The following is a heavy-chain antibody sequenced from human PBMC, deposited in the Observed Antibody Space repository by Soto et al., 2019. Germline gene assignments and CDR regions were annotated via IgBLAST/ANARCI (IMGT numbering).Heavy chain of an antibody. CDR3: AHGSPRLRYCSSTSCYTEGYGMDV. Sequence: QITLKESGPTLVKPTQTLTLTCTFSGFSLSTSGVGVGWIRQPPGKALEWLALIYWNDDKRYSPSLKSRLTLPKDTSTNQVVLTMTNMDPVDTATYYCAHGSPRLRYCSSTSCYTEGYGMDVWGQGTTVTVSS. D-gene: IGHD2-2*02. CDR1: GFSLSTSGVG. CDR2: IYWNDDK. V-gene: IGHV2-5*01. J-gene: IGHJ6*02.